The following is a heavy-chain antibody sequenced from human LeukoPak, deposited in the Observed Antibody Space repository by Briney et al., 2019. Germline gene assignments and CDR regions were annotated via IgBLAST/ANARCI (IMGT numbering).Heavy chain of an antibody. V-gene: IGHV3-30*02. J-gene: IGHJ6*03. CDR1: GFTFSSYG. D-gene: IGHD4-11*01. CDR2: IRYDTINK. Sequence: RGSLRLSCAASGFTFSSYGMHWVRQAPGKGLEWVAFIRYDTINKYYADSVEGRFTISRDDSKNTLYLQMNSLRAEDTAVYYCVKDTATPVTGGYFYYYMDVWGNGTTVTVSS. CDR3: VKDTATPVTGGYFYYYMDV.